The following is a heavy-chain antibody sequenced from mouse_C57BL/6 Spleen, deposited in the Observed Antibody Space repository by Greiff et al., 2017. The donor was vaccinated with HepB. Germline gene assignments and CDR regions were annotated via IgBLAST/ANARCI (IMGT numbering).Heavy chain of an antibody. CDR1: GYTFTDYE. CDR3: TPLYYGNWFAY. CDR2: IDPETGGT. J-gene: IGHJ3*01. Sequence: LVESGAELVRPGASVTLSCKASGYTFTDYEMHWVKQTPVHGLEWIGAIDPETGGTAYNQKFKGKAILTADKSSSTAYMELRSLTSEDSAVYYCTPLYYGNWFAYWGQGTLVTVSA. D-gene: IGHD2-1*01. V-gene: IGHV1-15*01.